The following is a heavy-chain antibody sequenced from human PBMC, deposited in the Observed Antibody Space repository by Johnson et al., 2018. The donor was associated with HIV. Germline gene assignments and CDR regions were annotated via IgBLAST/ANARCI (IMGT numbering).Heavy chain of an antibody. CDR1: GFTFSNYA. CDR3: ALEAVRSTDAFDI. CDR2: ISYDGSNK. J-gene: IGHJ3*02. Sequence: QVQLVESGGGVVQPGRSLRLSCAASGFTFSNYAMHWVRQAPGKGLEWVAVISYDGSNKYYADSVKGRFTISRDNSKNTLYLQTNSLRAEDTAVYYCALEAVRSTDAFDIWGQGTMVIVSS. V-gene: IGHV3-30*07. D-gene: IGHD3-10*01.